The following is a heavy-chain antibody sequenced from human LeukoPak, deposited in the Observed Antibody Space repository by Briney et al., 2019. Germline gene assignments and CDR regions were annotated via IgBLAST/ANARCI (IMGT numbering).Heavy chain of an antibody. CDR3: ARTVGPYYYGSGSYFPYYFDY. V-gene: IGHV4-61*02. D-gene: IGHD3-10*01. J-gene: IGHJ4*02. CDR2: IYTSGST. CDR1: GDSISSGDYY. Sequence: PSQTLSLTCTVSGDSISSGDYYWSWIRQPAGKGLEWIGRIYTSGSTNYNPSLKSRVTISVDTSKNQFSLKLSSVTAADTAVYYCARTVGPYYYGSGSYFPYYFDYWGQGTLVTVSS.